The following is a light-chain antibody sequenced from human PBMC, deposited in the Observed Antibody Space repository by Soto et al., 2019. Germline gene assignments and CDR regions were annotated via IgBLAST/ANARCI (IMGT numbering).Light chain of an antibody. Sequence: DIQMTQSPSTLSASVGDTVTVTCRASQSVSGWLAWYQQKPGKAPKLLIYKASTLKSGVPSRFSGSGSGTAFTLTITNLQSEDYATYYCQQSYSTPWTFGQGTKVDIK. CDR1: QSVSGW. CDR3: QQSYSTPWT. CDR2: KAS. V-gene: IGKV1-5*03. J-gene: IGKJ1*01.